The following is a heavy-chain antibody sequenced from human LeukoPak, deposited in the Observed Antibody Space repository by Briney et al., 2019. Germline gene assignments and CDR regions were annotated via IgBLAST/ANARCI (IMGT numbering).Heavy chain of an antibody. V-gene: IGHV4-59*01. D-gene: IGHD3-22*01. Sequence: SETLSLTCTVSGGSISSYYWSWIRQPPGKGLEWIGYIYYSGSTNYNPSLKSRVTISVDTSKNQFSLKLSSVTAADTAVYYCASLLYGSSGYGTDFDYWGQGTLVTVSS. CDR3: ASLLYGSSGYGTDFDY. J-gene: IGHJ4*02. CDR2: IYYSGST. CDR1: GGSISSYY.